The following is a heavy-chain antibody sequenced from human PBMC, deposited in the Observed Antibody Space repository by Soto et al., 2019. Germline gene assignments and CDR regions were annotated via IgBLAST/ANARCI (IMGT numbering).Heavy chain of an antibody. CDR1: GFTFSSYG. CDR3: AKDKFYLSHDYGDLPGVYYGMDV. Sequence: QVQLVESGGGVVQPGRSLRLSCAASGFTFSSYGMHWVRQAPGKGLEWVAVISYDGSNKYYADSVKGRFTISRDNSKNTLYLQMNSLRAEDTAVYYCAKDKFYLSHDYGDLPGVYYGMDVWGQGTTVTVSS. J-gene: IGHJ6*02. CDR2: ISYDGSNK. V-gene: IGHV3-30*18. D-gene: IGHD4-17*01.